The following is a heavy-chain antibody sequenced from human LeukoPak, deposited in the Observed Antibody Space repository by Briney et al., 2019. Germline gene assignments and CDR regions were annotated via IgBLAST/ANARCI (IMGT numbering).Heavy chain of an antibody. J-gene: IGHJ5*02. CDR3: ARAVGRYTSWLDP. CDR1: GYTFTSYY. D-gene: IGHD3-9*01. CDR2: INPSGGST. V-gene: IGHV1-46*01. Sequence: ASVKVSCKASGYTFTSYYMHWVRQAPGQGLEWMGIINPSGGSTSYAQKFQGRVTMTRDTSTSTVYMELSSLGSEDTAVYYCARAVGRYTSWLDPWGQGTLVTVSS.